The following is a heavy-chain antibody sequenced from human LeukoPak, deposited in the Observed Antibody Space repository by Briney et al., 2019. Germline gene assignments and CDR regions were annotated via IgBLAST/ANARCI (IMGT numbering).Heavy chain of an antibody. J-gene: IGHJ6*03. V-gene: IGHV3-74*01. CDR3: ARDGDFWSGYSDYYYMDV. CDR1: GFTFSTSW. D-gene: IGHD3-3*01. Sequence: GGSLRLSCAASGFTFSTSWMHWVRQAPGKGLMWVSHINSDGTNTICADSVKGRFTISRDNAKNTLYLQMNSLRAEDTAVYYCARDGDFWSGYSDYYYMDVWGKGTTVTVSS. CDR2: INSDGTNT.